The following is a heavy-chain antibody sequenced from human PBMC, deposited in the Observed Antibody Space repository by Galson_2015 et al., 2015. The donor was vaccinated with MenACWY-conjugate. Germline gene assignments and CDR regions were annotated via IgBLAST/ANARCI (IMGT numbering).Heavy chain of an antibody. D-gene: IGHD3-22*01. CDR3: ASDCSGYYYFDY. CDR1: GYSFTSYW. Sequence: QSGAEVKKPGESLRISCKGSGYSFTSYWISWVRQMPGKGLEWMGRTDPSDSYTNYSPSFQGHVTISADKSISTAYLQWSSLKASDTAMYYCASDCSGYYYFDYWGQGTLVTVSS. J-gene: IGHJ4*02. CDR2: TDPSDSYT. V-gene: IGHV5-10-1*01.